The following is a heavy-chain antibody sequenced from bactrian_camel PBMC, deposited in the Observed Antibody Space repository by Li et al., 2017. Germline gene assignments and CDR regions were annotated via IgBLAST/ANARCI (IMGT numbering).Heavy chain of an antibody. V-gene: IGHV3S26*01. CDR3: ATGPYGLGVLMHNHDLAT. Sequence: HVQLVESGGGSAQPGDSLTLSCEVTGYNFEEYCMNWWRQAPGKERDWLAGVDVTGLMSYADSVKGRFHISRDNTNTQYLQLNNLKPEDSAMYYCATGPYGLGVLMHNHDLATWGQGTQVTVS. D-gene: IGHD5*01. CDR1: GYNFEEYC. CDR2: VDVTGLM. J-gene: IGHJ4*01.